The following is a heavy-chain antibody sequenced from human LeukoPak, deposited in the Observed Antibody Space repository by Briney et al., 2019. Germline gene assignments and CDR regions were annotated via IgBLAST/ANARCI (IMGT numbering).Heavy chain of an antibody. V-gene: IGHV4-59*01. CDR1: GGSISNYY. CDR3: ARAGARYSSGWYWFDP. Sequence: SETLSLTCTVSGGSISNYYWNWIRQPPGKGLEWIGYIYYSGSTNYNPSLKSRVTISVDTSKNQFSLKLSSATAADTAVYYCARAGARYSSGWYWFDPWGQGTLVTVSS. CDR2: IYYSGST. J-gene: IGHJ5*02. D-gene: IGHD6-19*01.